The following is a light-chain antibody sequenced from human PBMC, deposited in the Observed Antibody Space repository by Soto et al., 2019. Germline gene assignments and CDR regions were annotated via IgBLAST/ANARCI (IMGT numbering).Light chain of an antibody. Sequence: EIVLTQSPATLSLSPGERATLSCRASQSVSSNLAWYQKKPGQDPRILIYGASSRATGIPVRFSGSGSGTEFNLTISRLQSEDFAVYYCQQYNNWPLTFGQGTRLEIK. CDR2: GAS. V-gene: IGKV3-15*01. CDR1: QSVSSN. CDR3: QQYNNWPLT. J-gene: IGKJ5*01.